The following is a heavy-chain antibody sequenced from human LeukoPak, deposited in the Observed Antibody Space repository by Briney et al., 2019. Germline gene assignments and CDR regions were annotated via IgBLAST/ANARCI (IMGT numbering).Heavy chain of an antibody. Sequence: QPGGSLRLSCAASGFTFSSYEMNWVRQAPGKGLEWVSYISSSGSTIYYADSVKGRFTISRDNAKNSLYLQMNSLRAEDTAVYYCARGDESPDYWGQGTLVTVSS. J-gene: IGHJ4*02. CDR3: ARGDESPDY. CDR1: GFTFSSYE. CDR2: ISSSGSTI. V-gene: IGHV3-48*03.